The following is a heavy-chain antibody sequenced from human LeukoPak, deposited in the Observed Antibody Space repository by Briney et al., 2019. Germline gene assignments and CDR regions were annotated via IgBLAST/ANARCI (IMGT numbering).Heavy chain of an antibody. D-gene: IGHD3-3*01. CDR1: GYTFIDYY. J-gene: IGHJ4*02. V-gene: IGHV1-2*02. Sequence: ASVTVSCTASGYTFIDYYIYWMRQAPGQGLEWMGWINPTSGGTNYAQKFQGRVTMTRDTSISTAYMELSGLRSDDTAVYYCARLAVFPLWGQGTLVTVSS. CDR3: ARLAVFPL. CDR2: INPTSGGT.